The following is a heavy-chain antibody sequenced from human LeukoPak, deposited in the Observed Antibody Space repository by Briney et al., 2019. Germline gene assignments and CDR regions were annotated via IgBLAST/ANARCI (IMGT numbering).Heavy chain of an antibody. D-gene: IGHD3-3*01. CDR2: ISPYNGGT. V-gene: IGHV1-2*02. J-gene: IGHJ6*03. CDR3: ARDPRYYDFWGGYYNEDYYYYYMDV. Sequence: ASVKVSCKASGYTFSGYYIHWVRQAPGQGLEWMGWISPYNGGTNYAQNFQGRITMTRDTSITTAYMGLSRLRSDDTAVYYCARDPRYYDFWGGYYNEDYYYYYMDVWGKGTTVTVSS. CDR1: GYTFSGYY.